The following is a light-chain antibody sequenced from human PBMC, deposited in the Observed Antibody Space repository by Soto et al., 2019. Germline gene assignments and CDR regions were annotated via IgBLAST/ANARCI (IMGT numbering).Light chain of an antibody. CDR1: NSDVGGYNH. Sequence: QSALTQPPSASGSLGQSVTISCTGTNSDVGGYNHVSWYQQHPGKAPKLLIYDVSYRPSGVPDRFSGSKSGNTASLTVSGLQAEDETDYYCSSYAGSNSLVFGTGTKLTVL. CDR2: DVS. V-gene: IGLV2-8*01. J-gene: IGLJ1*01. CDR3: SSYAGSNSLV.